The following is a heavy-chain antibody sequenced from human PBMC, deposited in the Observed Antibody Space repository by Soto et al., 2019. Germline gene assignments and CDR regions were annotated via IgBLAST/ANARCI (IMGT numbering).Heavy chain of an antibody. D-gene: IGHD1-7*01. V-gene: IGHV4-4*02. Sequence: PXETLSLTCSVSGGSFTSNNWWTWVRQPPGQGLEWIGEIYRTGSTNYNPSLKSRVTISLDKSENQFSLKVTSLTAADTAVYYCASRDPGTSVDYWGQGNLVTVSS. J-gene: IGHJ4*02. CDR3: ASRDPGTSVDY. CDR1: GGSFTSNNW. CDR2: IYRTGST.